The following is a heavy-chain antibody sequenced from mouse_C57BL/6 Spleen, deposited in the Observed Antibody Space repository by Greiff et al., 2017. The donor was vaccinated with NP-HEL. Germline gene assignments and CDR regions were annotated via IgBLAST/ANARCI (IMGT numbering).Heavy chain of an antibody. CDR3: AFGSWYFDV. CDR1: GYSITSGYY. J-gene: IGHJ1*03. CDR2: ISYDGSN. V-gene: IGHV3-6*01. D-gene: IGHD1-1*01. Sequence: VQRVESGPGLVKPSQSLCLTCSVTGYSITSGYYWNWIRQFPGNKLEWMGYISYDGSNNYNPSLKNRISITRDTSKNQFFLKLNSVTTEDTATYYCAFGSWYFDVWGTGTTVTVSS.